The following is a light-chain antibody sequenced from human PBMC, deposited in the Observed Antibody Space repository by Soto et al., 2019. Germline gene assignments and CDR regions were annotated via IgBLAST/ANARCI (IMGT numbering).Light chain of an antibody. CDR2: GAF. CDR1: QNINSN. V-gene: IGKV3-15*01. J-gene: IGKJ1*01. Sequence: EIVMTQSPATLSVSPGERATLSCRASQNINSNLAWYQQKPGQGPRLLIYGAFTRATGVPDRFSGSGSGTESTLTISSLQSEDFAVYYCQQYNKWLTWTFGQGTKVDIK. CDR3: QQYNKWLTWT.